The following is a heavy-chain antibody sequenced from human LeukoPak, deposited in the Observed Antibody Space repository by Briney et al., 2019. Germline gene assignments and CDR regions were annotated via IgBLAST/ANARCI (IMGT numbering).Heavy chain of an antibody. D-gene: IGHD5-24*01. J-gene: IGHJ6*02. Sequence: PGGSLRLSCAASGFIFSSYIMSWVRQAPGRGVERVAALTSSSDTTYYGDSVNSRFTISRDNSKNTLYLKMHSLRAEDKAIYYCVNRDRGWLQSSGTDVWGQGTAVTVS. V-gene: IGHV3-23*01. CDR2: LTSSSDTT. CDR1: GFIFSSYI. CDR3: VNRDRGWLQSSGTDV.